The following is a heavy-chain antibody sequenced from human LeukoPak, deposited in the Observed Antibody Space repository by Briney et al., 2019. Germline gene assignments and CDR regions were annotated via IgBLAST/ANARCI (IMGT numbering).Heavy chain of an antibody. Sequence: GGSLRLSCAASGFTFSSYSMNWVRQAPGKGLEWVANIKQDGSEKYYVDSVKGRFTISRDNAKNSLYLQMNSLRAEDTAVYYCARDHYYYGMDVWGQGATVTVSS. J-gene: IGHJ6*02. CDR2: IKQDGSEK. CDR1: GFTFSSYS. CDR3: ARDHYYYGMDV. V-gene: IGHV3-7*01.